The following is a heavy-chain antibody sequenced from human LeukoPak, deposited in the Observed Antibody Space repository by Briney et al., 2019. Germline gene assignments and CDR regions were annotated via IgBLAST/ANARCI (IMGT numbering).Heavy chain of an antibody. D-gene: IGHD5-12*01. CDR3: ARAAVWLPFDY. J-gene: IGHJ4*02. Sequence: SQTLSLTCTVSGDSSSSGSYYWSWIRQPAGKGLEWIGRIHPSGSTNYNPSLKSRVTISVDTSKNQFSLNLGSVTAADTAVYYCARAAVWLPFDYWGQGTLVTVSS. CDR2: IHPSGST. V-gene: IGHV4-61*02. CDR1: GDSSSSGSYY.